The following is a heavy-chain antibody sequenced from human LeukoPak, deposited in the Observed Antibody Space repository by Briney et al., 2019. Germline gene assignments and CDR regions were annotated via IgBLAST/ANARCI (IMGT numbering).Heavy chain of an antibody. CDR1: GYTFTSYG. J-gene: IGHJ4*02. V-gene: IGHV1-18*04. CDR2: ISAYNGNT. D-gene: IGHD2-2*01. Sequence: ASVKVSCKASGYTFTSYGISWVRQAPGQGLEWMGWISAYNGNTNYAQKLQGRVTMTTDTSTSTAYMELRSLTSDDTAVYYCARDRYCSSTSCYYDYWRQGTLVTVSS. CDR3: ARDRYCSSTSCYYDY.